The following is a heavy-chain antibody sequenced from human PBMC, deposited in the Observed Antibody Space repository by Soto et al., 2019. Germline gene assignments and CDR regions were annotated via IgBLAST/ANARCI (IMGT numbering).Heavy chain of an antibody. J-gene: IGHJ6*03. CDR3: ARDNVIAAAGRIKLYYYYMDV. V-gene: IGHV1-3*01. CDR2: INAGNGNT. CDR1: GYTFTSYA. Sequence: ASVKVSCKASGYTFTSYAMHWVRQAPGQRLEWMGWINAGNGNTKYSQKFQGRVTITRDTSASTAYMELSSLRSEDTAVYYCARDNVIAAAGRIKLYYYYMDVWGKGTTVTVSS. D-gene: IGHD6-13*01.